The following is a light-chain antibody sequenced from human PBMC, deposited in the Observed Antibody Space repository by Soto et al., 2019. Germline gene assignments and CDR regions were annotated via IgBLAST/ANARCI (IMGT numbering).Light chain of an antibody. CDR3: LQHNGYPPT. CDR1: QGIKND. Sequence: DIQMTQSPSSLSASLGDRVTITCRASQGIKNDLAWYQQKPGKAPKRLIYGASNLQSGVPSRFSGSGSGTEFTLMISSLQPDDFATYYGLQHNGYPPTFGQGTRVEIK. CDR2: GAS. J-gene: IGKJ1*01. V-gene: IGKV1-17*01.